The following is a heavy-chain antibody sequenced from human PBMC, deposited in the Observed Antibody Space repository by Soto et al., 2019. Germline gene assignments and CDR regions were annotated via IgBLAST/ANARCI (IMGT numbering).Heavy chain of an antibody. CDR3: ATATDRSGWYGGVFDY. CDR2: IYHSGST. CDR1: SGSISSSNW. V-gene: IGHV4-4*02. J-gene: IGHJ4*02. D-gene: IGHD6-19*01. Sequence: QVQLQESGPGLVKPSGTLSLTCAVSSGSISSSNWWSWVRQPPGKGLEWIGEIYHSGSTNYNPSLTRRVTISVDKSKNQFSLKLSSVTAADTAVYYCATATDRSGWYGGVFDYWGQGTLVTVSS.